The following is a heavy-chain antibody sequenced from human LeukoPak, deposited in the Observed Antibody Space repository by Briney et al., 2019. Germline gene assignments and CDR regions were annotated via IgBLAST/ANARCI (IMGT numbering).Heavy chain of an antibody. CDR1: GFTFNSYA. CDR3: AREGNWDDYGSFVFDY. V-gene: IGHV3-30-3*01. J-gene: IGHJ4*02. Sequence: GGSLRLSCAASGFTFNSYAKHWVRQAPGKGLEWVAVISYDGSNKYYADSVKGRFTISRDNSKNTLYLQMNSLRAEDTAVYYCAREGNWDDYGSFVFDYWGQGTLVTVSS. D-gene: IGHD4-17*01. CDR2: ISYDGSNK.